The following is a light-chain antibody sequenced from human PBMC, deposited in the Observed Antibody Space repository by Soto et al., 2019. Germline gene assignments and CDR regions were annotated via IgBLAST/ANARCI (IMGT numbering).Light chain of an antibody. J-gene: IGKJ2*01. CDR3: QPYNSYPKT. Sequence: DVQMTQSPSTLSASIGDTVTITCRASQTIVSWLAWYQQKPGRPPKLLIYMASILESGVPSRFSGRGSGTEFTLTISGLQPDDLGTYYCQPYNSYPKTFGEGTKLDI. CDR1: QTIVSW. V-gene: IGKV1-5*03. CDR2: MAS.